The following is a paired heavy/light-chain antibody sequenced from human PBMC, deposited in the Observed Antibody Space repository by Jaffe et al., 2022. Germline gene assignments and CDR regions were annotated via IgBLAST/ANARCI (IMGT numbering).Heavy chain of an antibody. D-gene: IGHD3-9*01. J-gene: IGHJ3*02. CDR3: ARDRTPYDILTGYYHFDAFDI. Sequence: EVQLVESGGGLVQPGGSLRLSCAASGFTFSSYAMHWVRQAPGKGLEYVSAISSNGGSTYYANSVKGRFTISRDNSKNTLYLQMGSLRAEDMAVYYCARDRTPYDILTGYYHFDAFDIWGQGTMVTVSS. CDR2: ISSNGGST. V-gene: IGHV3-64*01. CDR1: GFTFSSYA.
Light chain of an antibody. V-gene: IGKV3-20*01. J-gene: IGKJ2*01. Sequence: EIVLTQSPGTLSLSPGERATLSCRASQSVSSSYLAWYQQKPGQAPRLLIYGASSRATGIPDRFSGSGSGTDFTLTISRLEPEDFAVYYCQQYGSSPPPYTFGQGTKLEIK. CDR1: QSVSSSY. CDR2: GAS. CDR3: QQYGSSPPPYT.